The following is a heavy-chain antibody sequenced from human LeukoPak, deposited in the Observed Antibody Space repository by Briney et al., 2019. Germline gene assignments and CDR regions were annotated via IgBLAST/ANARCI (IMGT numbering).Heavy chain of an antibody. J-gene: IGHJ4*02. D-gene: IGHD4-17*01. CDR3: ARHPNDYGDYPGG. V-gene: IGHV5-51*01. CDR2: IYPGGSDT. Sequence: PGESLKISCKGSGYSFTSYWIGWVRQMPGKGLEWMGIIYPGGSDTRYSPSFQGQVTISADKSISTAYLQWSSLKASDTAMYYCARHPNDYGDYPGGWGQGTLVTVSS. CDR1: GYSFTSYW.